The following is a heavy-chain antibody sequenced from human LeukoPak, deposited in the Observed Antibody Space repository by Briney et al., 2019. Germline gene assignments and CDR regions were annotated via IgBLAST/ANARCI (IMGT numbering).Heavy chain of an antibody. CDR1: GFTFSTYW. CDR3: ARVRCSSNSCFPDY. Sequence: GGSLRLSCAASGFTFSTYWMSWVRPAPGKGLERVANIKQDGSEKYYVDSVKGRFTISRDNAKNSLFLQMNSLRAEDTAVYYCARVRCSSNSCFPDYWGQGTLVTVSS. V-gene: IGHV3-7*01. CDR2: IKQDGSEK. D-gene: IGHD2-2*01. J-gene: IGHJ4*02.